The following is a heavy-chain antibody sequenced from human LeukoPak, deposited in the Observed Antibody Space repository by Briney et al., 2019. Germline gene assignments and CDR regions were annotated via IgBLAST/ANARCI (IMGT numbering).Heavy chain of an antibody. D-gene: IGHD6-19*01. CDR3: ARDNIAVALDY. Sequence: SETLSLTCAVYGGSLSGYYWSWIRQPPGKWLEWIVEINHSGRTNYNPSLKSRVTIPVDTSKNQFSLKLSSVTAEDTAVYYWARDNIAVALDYWGQGTLVTVSS. CDR2: INHSGRT. J-gene: IGHJ4*02. V-gene: IGHV4-34*01. CDR1: GGSLSGYY.